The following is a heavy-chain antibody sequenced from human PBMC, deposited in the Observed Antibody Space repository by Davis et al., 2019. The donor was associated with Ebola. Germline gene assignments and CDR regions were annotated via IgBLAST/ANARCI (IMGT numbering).Heavy chain of an antibody. CDR1: GFTFSSHG. V-gene: IGHV3-7*01. CDR3: GRPIVGATLDAFDI. J-gene: IGHJ3*02. Sequence: PGGSLRLSCPASGFTFSSHGMHWACQAPGKGLEWVANIKQDGSEKYYVDSVKGRFTISRDNAKNSLYLQMNSLRAEDTAVYYCGRPIVGATLDAFDIWGQGTMVTVSS. CDR2: IKQDGSEK. D-gene: IGHD1-26*01.